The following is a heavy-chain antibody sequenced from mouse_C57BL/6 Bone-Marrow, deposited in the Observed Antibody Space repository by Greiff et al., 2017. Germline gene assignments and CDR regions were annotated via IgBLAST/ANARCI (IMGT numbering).Heavy chain of an antibody. V-gene: IGHV14-4*01. CDR2: IGPENGDT. D-gene: IGHD2-4*01. CDR3: LYYDYDAWFAY. CDR1: GFNIKDDY. J-gene: IGHJ3*01. Sequence: VQLQQSGADLVRPGASVKLSCTASGFNIKDDYMHWVKQRPEQGLEWIGRIGPENGDTEYASKFQGQVTISADTSSNKAYLQLSSLKSEDTAFYYCLYYDYDAWFAYWGQGTLVTVSA.